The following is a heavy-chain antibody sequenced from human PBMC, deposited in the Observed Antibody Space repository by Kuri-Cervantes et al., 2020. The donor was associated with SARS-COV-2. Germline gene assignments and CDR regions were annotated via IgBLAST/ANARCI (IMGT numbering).Heavy chain of an antibody. CDR1: GGSISSYY. J-gene: IGHJ3*02. V-gene: IGHV4-59*01. Sequence: ESLKISCTVSGGSISSYYWTWVRQPPGKGLEFIGYIYYNGNGYNPSLESRVTMSVDTSKNQFSLKLSSVTAADTAVYYCARDHLPQTYYYDSSGSHAFDIWGQGTMVTVSS. CDR3: ARDHLPQTYYYDSSGSHAFDI. D-gene: IGHD3-22*01. CDR2: IYYNGNG.